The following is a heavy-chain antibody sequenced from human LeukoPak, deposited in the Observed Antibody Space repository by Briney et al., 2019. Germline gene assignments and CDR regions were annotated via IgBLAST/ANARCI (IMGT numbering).Heavy chain of an antibody. D-gene: IGHD3-10*01. V-gene: IGHV3-30*18. CDR3: AKVGGGSGIDY. Sequence: PGGSLRLSCAASGFTFSSYGMHWVRQAPGKGLDWVAVISYDGSNKYYADSVKGRFTISRDNSKNMLYLQMNSLRAEDTAVYYCAKVGGGSGIDYWGQGTLVTVSS. J-gene: IGHJ4*02. CDR2: ISYDGSNK. CDR1: GFTFSSYG.